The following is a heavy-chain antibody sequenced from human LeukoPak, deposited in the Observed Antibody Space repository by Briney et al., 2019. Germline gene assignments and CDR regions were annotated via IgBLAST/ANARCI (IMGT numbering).Heavy chain of an antibody. V-gene: IGHV4-38-2*02. D-gene: IGHD3-9*01. CDR2: IYHSGST. Sequence: PSETLSLTCTVSGYSISSGYYWGWIRQPPGKGLEWIGSIYHSGSTYYNPSLKSRVTISVDTSKNQFSLKLSSVTAADTAVYYCARDGYDILTGYYRRYNWFDPWGQGTLVTVSS. CDR1: GYSISSGYY. J-gene: IGHJ5*02. CDR3: ARDGYDILTGYYRRYNWFDP.